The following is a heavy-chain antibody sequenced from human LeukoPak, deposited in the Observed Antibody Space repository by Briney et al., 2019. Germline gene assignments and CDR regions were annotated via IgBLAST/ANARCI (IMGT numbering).Heavy chain of an antibody. J-gene: IGHJ6*02. CDR2: ISSTSTYI. CDR3: ARVPITMVRGVILPDYYYGMDV. CDR1: GFTFRRYS. V-gene: IGHV3-21*01. Sequence: GGSLRLSCAASGFTFRRYSMNWVRQAPGKGLEWVSSISSTSTYIYYADSVRGRFTISRDNARNSLYLQMNSLGAEDTAVYYCARVPITMVRGVILPDYYYGMDVWGQGTTVTVSS. D-gene: IGHD3-10*01.